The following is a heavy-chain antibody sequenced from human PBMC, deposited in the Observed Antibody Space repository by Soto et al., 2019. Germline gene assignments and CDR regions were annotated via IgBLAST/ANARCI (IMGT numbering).Heavy chain of an antibody. CDR2: ISAYNGNT. J-gene: IGHJ5*02. V-gene: IGHV1-18*01. CDR1: GYTFTSYG. Sequence: QVQLVQSGAEVKKPGASVKVSCKSSGYTFTSYGIHWVRQAPGQRLEWLGWISAYNGNTNYAQKFHGRVTMTTDTSTIPANMELRRPRPDDTAMYWCARKGSGSYKQNWVAPWGQGTLVIVSS. D-gene: IGHD3-10*01. CDR3: ARKGSGSYKQNWVAP.